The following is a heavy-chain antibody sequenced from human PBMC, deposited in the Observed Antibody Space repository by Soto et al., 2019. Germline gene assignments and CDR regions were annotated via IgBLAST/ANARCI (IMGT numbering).Heavy chain of an antibody. Sequence: EVQLVESGGGLVQPGGSLRLSCAASGFTFSSYEMNWVRQAPGKGLEWVSYISSSGRTTYYADSVKGRFTISIDNAKNSRSMQMNSLRADDTAVYYCSRDRDELVGIFPYYYGMDVWGQGTTVTVSS. J-gene: IGHJ6*02. D-gene: IGHD2-21*01. CDR3: SRDRDELVGIFPYYYGMDV. V-gene: IGHV3-48*03. CDR1: GFTFSSYE. CDR2: ISSSGRTT.